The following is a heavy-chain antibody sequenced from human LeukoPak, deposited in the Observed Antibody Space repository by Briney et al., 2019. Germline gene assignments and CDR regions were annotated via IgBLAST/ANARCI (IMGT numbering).Heavy chain of an antibody. J-gene: IGHJ5*02. CDR2: IYYTGST. V-gene: IGHV4-59*02. CDR1: GGSVSTYY. CDR3: ARGGNYWPQWWFDP. Sequence: SETLSLTCTVSGGSVSTYYWSWIRQPPGKGLEWIGYIYYTGSTSYNPSLKSRVTMSLDASKNQFSLELNSVTPADTAVYYCARGGNYWPQWWFDPWGRGTLVSVSS. D-gene: IGHD1-26*01.